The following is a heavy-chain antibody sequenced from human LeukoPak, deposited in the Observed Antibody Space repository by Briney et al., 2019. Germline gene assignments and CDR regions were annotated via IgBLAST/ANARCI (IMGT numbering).Heavy chain of an antibody. CDR1: GYTFTGNF. J-gene: IGHJ2*01. V-gene: IGHV1-2*02. CDR2: INPNSGGT. D-gene: IGHD3-3*01. Sequence: ASVKVSCKASGYTFTGNFMHWVRQAPGQGLEWMGWINPNSGGTNYAQKFQGRVTMTRDTSISTAYMELSRLRSDDTAVYYCARDLGRFLGWLPRNWYFDLWGRGTLVTVSS. CDR3: ARDLGRFLGWLPRNWYFDL.